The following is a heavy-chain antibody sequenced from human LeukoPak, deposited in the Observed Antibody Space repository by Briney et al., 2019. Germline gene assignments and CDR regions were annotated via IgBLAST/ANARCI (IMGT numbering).Heavy chain of an antibody. CDR3: ANDWSGGWALDY. J-gene: IGHJ4*02. CDR2: ISYDGSNK. V-gene: IGHV3-30*18. D-gene: IGHD3-3*01. Sequence: PGGSLRLSCAASGFTFSSYGMHWVRQAPGKGLEWVAVISYDGSNKYYADSVKGRFTISRDNSKNTLYLQMNSLRAEDTAVYYCANDWSGGWALDYWGQGTLVTVSS. CDR1: GFTFSSYG.